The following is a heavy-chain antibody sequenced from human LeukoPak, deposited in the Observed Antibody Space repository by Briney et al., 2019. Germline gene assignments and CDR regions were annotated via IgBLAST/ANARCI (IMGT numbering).Heavy chain of an antibody. Sequence: PGGSLRLSCAASGFTFSSYSMNWVRQAPGKGLEWVSHIGLGITYADSVKGRFTISRDDSKNTLYLQMNSLRVEDTAVYYCARDRTTAARLYYFDYWGQGTLVTVSS. V-gene: IGHV3-48*01. CDR2: IGLGIT. D-gene: IGHD6-25*01. CDR3: ARDRTTAARLYYFDY. J-gene: IGHJ4*02. CDR1: GFTFSSYS.